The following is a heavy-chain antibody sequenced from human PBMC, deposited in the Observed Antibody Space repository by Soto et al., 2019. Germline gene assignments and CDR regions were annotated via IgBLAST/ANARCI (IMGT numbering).Heavy chain of an antibody. CDR1: GGSTSSSSYY. D-gene: IGHD1-26*01. CDR3: ARLAVGATRGFDY. J-gene: IGHJ4*02. Sequence: QLQLQESGPGLVKPSETLSLTCTVSGGSTSSSSYYWAWIRQPPGKGLEWIGSIYYSGNTFYSPSLKSRVTIFVDTSKNQFSLNLSSVTAADTAVYYCARLAVGATRGFDYWGQGTLVTVSS. V-gene: IGHV4-39*01. CDR2: IYYSGNT.